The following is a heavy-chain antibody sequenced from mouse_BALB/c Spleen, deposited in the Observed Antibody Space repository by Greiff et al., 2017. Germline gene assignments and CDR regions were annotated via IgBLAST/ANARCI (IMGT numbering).Heavy chain of an antibody. D-gene: IGHD1-1*01. CDR2: IRSKANNHAT. J-gene: IGHJ4*01. CDR3: TSITTVEKKAMDY. V-gene: IGHV6-6*01. Sequence: EVQGVESGGGLVQPGGSMKLSCAASGFTFSDAWMDWVRQSPEKGLEWVAEIRSKANNHATYYAESVKGRFTISRDDSKSSVYLQMNSLRAEDTGIYYCTSITTVEKKAMDYWGQGTSVTVSS. CDR1: GFTFSDAW.